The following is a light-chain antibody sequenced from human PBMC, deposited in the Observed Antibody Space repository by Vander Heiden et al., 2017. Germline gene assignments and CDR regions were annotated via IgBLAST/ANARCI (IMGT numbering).Light chain of an antibody. Sequence: AIQLTQSPSSLSASVGDRVTITCRPSQGISSALAWYQQKPGKAPKLLIYGASRLESGIPSRFSGSGSGTDFTLTISSLQPEDFATYYCQQFSSYPLWTFGRGTKVEIK. V-gene: IGKV1-13*02. CDR3: QQFSSYPLWT. CDR1: QGISSA. J-gene: IGKJ1*01. CDR2: GAS.